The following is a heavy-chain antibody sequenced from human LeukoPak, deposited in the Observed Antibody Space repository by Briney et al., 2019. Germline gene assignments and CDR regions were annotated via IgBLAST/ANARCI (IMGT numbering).Heavy chain of an antibody. Sequence: PGGSLRLSCAASGFSFDDYGMSWVRQAPGKGLEWVSGINWNGGSTGYADSLKGRFTISRDNAKNSLYSQMNSLRAEDTALYYCARVQLVDYYYYSYMDVWGKGTTVTVSS. V-gene: IGHV3-20*04. CDR3: ARVQLVDYYYYSYMDV. CDR1: GFSFDDYG. CDR2: INWNGGST. J-gene: IGHJ6*03. D-gene: IGHD6-6*01.